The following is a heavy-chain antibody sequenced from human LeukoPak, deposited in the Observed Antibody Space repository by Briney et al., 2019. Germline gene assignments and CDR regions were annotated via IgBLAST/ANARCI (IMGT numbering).Heavy chain of an antibody. D-gene: IGHD2-15*01. J-gene: IGHJ4*02. Sequence: PGGSLRLSCSASGFTFSSYAMHWVRQAPGKGPEYVSAISSNGGSTYYAESVKGRFTISRDNSKNTLYLQMNSLRVEDTAVYYCARDLISGPATHDSWGQGALVTVPS. CDR3: ARDLISGPATHDS. CDR2: ISSNGGST. CDR1: GFTFSSYA. V-gene: IGHV3-64*04.